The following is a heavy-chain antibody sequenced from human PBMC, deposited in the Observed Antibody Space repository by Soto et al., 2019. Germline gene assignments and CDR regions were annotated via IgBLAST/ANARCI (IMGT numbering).Heavy chain of an antibody. D-gene: IGHD3-3*01. CDR1: GGSFSGYY. CDR3: ATNDFWSGYYTAGGYYYGMAV. Sequence: PAETLSLTCAVYGGSFSGYYWSWIRQPPGKGLEWIGEINHSGSTNYNPALKSRVTISVDTSKNQFSLKLSSVTAADTAVYYCATNDFWSGYYTAGGYYYGMAVWGKGTPVTVSS. V-gene: IGHV4-34*01. J-gene: IGHJ6*04. CDR2: INHSGST.